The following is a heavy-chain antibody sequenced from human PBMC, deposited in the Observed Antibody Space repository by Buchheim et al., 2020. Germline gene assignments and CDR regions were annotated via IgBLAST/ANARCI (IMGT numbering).Heavy chain of an antibody. Sequence: EVQLVESGGGLVQPGGSLRLSCAASGFTFSSYWMSWVRQAPGKGLEWLANIKQDGSEKYYVDSVKGRFTISRDNAKNSLYLQMNSLRAEDTAVYYCARVRDGSSYLRAPSGFDYWGQGTL. CDR2: IKQDGSEK. V-gene: IGHV3-7*01. D-gene: IGHD6-6*01. CDR1: GFTFSSYW. J-gene: IGHJ4*02. CDR3: ARVRDGSSYLRAPSGFDY.